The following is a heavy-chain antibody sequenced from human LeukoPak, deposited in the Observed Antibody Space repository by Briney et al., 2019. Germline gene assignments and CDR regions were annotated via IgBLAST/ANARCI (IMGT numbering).Heavy chain of an antibody. CDR2: INHSGST. Sequence: PSETLSLTCAVYGGSFSGYYWSWIRQPPGKGLEWMGEINHSGSTNYNPSLKSRVTISVDTSKNQFSLKLSSVTAADTAVYYSGRGPIGWTGASGCFDYWGQGTPVTVSS. D-gene: IGHD3-3*01. V-gene: IGHV4-34*01. CDR3: GRGPIGWTGASGCFDY. J-gene: IGHJ4*02. CDR1: GGSFSGYY.